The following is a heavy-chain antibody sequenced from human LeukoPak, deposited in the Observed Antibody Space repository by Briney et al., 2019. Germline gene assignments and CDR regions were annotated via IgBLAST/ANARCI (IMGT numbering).Heavy chain of an antibody. Sequence: GGSLRLSCGVSGFTFSSYAMNWVRQAPGKGLEWVSSITGSGYSTYYADSVKGRFTISRDNSKNTLYLQMYSLRAEDTAVYYCARASPVVVVTAPDFDYWGQGTLVTVSS. CDR2: ITGSGYST. V-gene: IGHV3-23*01. D-gene: IGHD2-21*02. CDR1: GFTFSSYA. J-gene: IGHJ4*02. CDR3: ARASPVVVVTAPDFDY.